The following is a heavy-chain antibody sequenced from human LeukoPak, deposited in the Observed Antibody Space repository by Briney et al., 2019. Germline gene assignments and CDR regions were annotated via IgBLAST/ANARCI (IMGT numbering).Heavy chain of an antibody. CDR2: IYYSGST. D-gene: IGHD2-8*01. CDR1: GGSISSGGYS. Sequence: SQTLSLTCAVSGGSISSGGYSWSWIRQPPGKGLEWIGYIYYSGSTNYNPSLKSRVTISVDTSKNQFSLKLSSVTAADTAVYYCARVYPSGYFDYWGQGTLVTVSS. J-gene: IGHJ4*02. CDR3: ARVYPSGYFDY. V-gene: IGHV4-61*08.